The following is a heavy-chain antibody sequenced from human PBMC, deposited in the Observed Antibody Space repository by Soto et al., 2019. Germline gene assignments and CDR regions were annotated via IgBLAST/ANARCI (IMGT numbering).Heavy chain of an antibody. CDR2: ISHDGTNT. V-gene: IGHV3-30*18. D-gene: IGHD1-26*01. CDR1: GVTFNSYG. J-gene: IGHJ4*02. Sequence: QVQLVESGGGVVQPGRSLRLSCAASGVTFNSYGMHWVRQAPGKGLEWVASISHDGTNTYYVDSVKGRFTISRDNSKSTLYLQMNSLRAEDTAVYYCAKTPWEKYYSSWFDCWGQGTLVTVSS. CDR3: AKTPWEKYYSSWFDC.